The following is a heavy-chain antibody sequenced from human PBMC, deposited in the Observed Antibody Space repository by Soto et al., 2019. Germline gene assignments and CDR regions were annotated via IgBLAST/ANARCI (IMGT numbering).Heavy chain of an antibody. CDR1: GGSISSYY. V-gene: IGHV4-59*01. J-gene: IGHJ4*02. CDR2: IYYSGST. CDR3: ARVGIAAAGRGYFDY. D-gene: IGHD6-13*01. Sequence: QVQLQESGPGLVKPSETLSLTCTVSGGSISSYYWSWIRQPPGKGLEWIGYIYYSGSTNYNPSLKRRVNIYVDTSKTQFSLKLSSVTAADTAVYYCARVGIAAAGRGYFDYWGQGTLVTVSS.